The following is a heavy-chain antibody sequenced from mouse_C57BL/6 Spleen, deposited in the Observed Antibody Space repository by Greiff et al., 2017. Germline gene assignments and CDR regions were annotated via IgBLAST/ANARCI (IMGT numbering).Heavy chain of an antibody. J-gene: IGHJ4*01. CDR2: IDPSDSYT. CDR1: GYTFTSYW. Sequence: QVQLQQPGAELVRPGTSVKLSCKASGYTFTSYWMHWVKQRPGQGLEWIGVIDPSDSYTNYNQKFKGKATLTVDTSSSTAYMQLSSLTSEDSAVYDCARERIYDGYPYAMDYWGQGTSVTVSS. CDR3: ARERIYDGYPYAMDY. D-gene: IGHD2-3*01. V-gene: IGHV1-59*01.